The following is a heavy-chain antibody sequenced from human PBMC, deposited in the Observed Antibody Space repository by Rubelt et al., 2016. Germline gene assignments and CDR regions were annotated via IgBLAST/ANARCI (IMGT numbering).Heavy chain of an antibody. J-gene: IGHJ4*02. CDR3: ARDYDFWSGSPFDY. CDR1: GFTFSSYA. D-gene: IGHD3-3*01. V-gene: IGHV3-30*04. Sequence: VQLVESGGGLVQPGGSLRLSCAASGFTFSSYAMHWVRQAPGKGLEWVAVISYDGSNKYYADSVKGRFTISRDNSKNTLYLQMNSLRAEDTAVYYCARDYDFWSGSPFDYWGQGTLVTVSS. CDR2: ISYDGSNK.